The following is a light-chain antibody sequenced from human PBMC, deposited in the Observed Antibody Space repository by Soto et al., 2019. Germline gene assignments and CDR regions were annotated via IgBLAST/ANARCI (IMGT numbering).Light chain of an antibody. V-gene: IGLV2-14*01. CDR1: SGDVGGYYY. CDR3: SSYTAGGTI. CDR2: EVS. J-gene: IGLJ1*01. Sequence: QSVLTQPASVSGSPGQSITISCTGTSGDVGGYYYVSWYQQLPGKAPKLMISEVSNRPSGFSNRFSGSKSGNTAFLTISGLQAEDEADYYCSSYTAGGTIFGTGTKVTVL.